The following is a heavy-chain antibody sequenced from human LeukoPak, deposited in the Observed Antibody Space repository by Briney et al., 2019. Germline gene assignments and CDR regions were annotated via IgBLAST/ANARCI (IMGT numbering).Heavy chain of an antibody. V-gene: IGHV3-23*01. CDR2: ISGSGGST. Sequence: GGSLRLSCAASGFTFSSYGMSWVRQAPGKGLEWVSAISGSGGSTYYADSVKGRFTISRDNAKNSLYLQMNSLRAEDTAVYYCARSVSTYYFDYWGQGTLVTVSS. CDR3: ARSVSTYYFDY. CDR1: GFTFSSYG. J-gene: IGHJ4*02. D-gene: IGHD4-11*01.